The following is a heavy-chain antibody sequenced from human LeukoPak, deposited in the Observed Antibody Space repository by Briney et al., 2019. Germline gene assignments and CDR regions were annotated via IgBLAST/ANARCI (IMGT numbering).Heavy chain of an antibody. Sequence: GGSLRLSCAASGFTFRSYEMNWVRQAPGKGLEWVSYISSSGSNIYYADSVKGRFTISRDNAKNSLYLQMNSLRAEDTAFYYCARDRFGYCSGASCYPGAIDYWGQGTLVTVSS. CDR1: GFTFRSYE. CDR2: ISSSGSNI. V-gene: IGHV3-48*03. CDR3: ARDRFGYCSGASCYPGAIDY. D-gene: IGHD2-15*01. J-gene: IGHJ4*02.